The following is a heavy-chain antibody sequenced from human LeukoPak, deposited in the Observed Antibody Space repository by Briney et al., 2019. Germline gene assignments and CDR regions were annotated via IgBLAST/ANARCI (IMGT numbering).Heavy chain of an antibody. CDR1: GYTFTSYY. V-gene: IGHV1-46*01. Sequence: ASVKVSCKASGYTFTSYYMHWVRQAPGQGLEWMGIINPSGGSTSYAQKFQGRVTMTRDTSTSTVYMELSSLRSEDTAVYYCAVPYYGSGSYHPDYGMDVWGQGTTVTVSS. CDR3: AVPYYGSGSYHPDYGMDV. CDR2: INPSGGST. J-gene: IGHJ6*02. D-gene: IGHD3-10*01.